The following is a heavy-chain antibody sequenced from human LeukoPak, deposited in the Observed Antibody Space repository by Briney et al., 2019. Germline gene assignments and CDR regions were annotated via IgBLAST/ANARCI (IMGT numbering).Heavy chain of an antibody. CDR2: ISGRDGST. Sequence: GGSLRLSCAASGFTFSTYAMSWVRQAPGKGLEWVSGISGRDGSTYYADSVKGRFTISRDISKNTLYLQMNSLRAEDMAVYYCAKDGGQGADYWGQGTLVTVSS. J-gene: IGHJ4*02. CDR1: GFTFSTYA. CDR3: AKDGGQGADY. V-gene: IGHV3-23*01. D-gene: IGHD3-16*01.